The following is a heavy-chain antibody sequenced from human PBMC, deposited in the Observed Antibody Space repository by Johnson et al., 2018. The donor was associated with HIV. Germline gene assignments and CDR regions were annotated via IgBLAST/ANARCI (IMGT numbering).Heavy chain of an antibody. D-gene: IGHD3-10*01. CDR2: ISWNSGSI. CDR3: AKDYRYGSWTKGAFDI. Sequence: EVQLVESGGGLVRPGRSLRLSCAASGFTFDDYAMHWVRQAPGKGLEWVSGISWNSGSIGYADSVKGRFTISRDNAKNSLYLQMNSLRAEDTALYYCAKDYRYGSWTKGAFDIWGQGTMVTVSS. J-gene: IGHJ3*02. CDR1: GFTFDDYA. V-gene: IGHV3-9*01.